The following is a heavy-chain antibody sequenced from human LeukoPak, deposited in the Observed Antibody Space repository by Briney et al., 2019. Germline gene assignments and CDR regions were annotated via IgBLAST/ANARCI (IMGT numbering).Heavy chain of an antibody. J-gene: IGHJ3*02. D-gene: IGHD2-2*01. Sequence: SETLSLTCTVSGGSISSGDYYWSWIRQPPGKGLEWVGYIYYSGSTYYNPSLKSRVTISVDTSKNQFSLKLSSVTAADTAVYYCAGGGQPLFAASDAFDIWGQGTMVTVSS. CDR1: GGSISSGDYY. CDR3: AGGGQPLFAASDAFDI. CDR2: IYYSGST. V-gene: IGHV4-30-4*08.